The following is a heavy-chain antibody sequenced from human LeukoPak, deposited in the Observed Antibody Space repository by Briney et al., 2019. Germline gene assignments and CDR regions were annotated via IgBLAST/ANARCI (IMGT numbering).Heavy chain of an antibody. CDR2: ISYDGSNK. CDR3: AKSLAAAGFDY. D-gene: IGHD6-13*01. V-gene: IGHV3-30*18. CDR1: GFTFSSYG. Sequence: PGGSLRLSCAAPGFTFSSYGMHWVRQAPGKGLEWVAVISYDGSNKYYADSVKGRSTISRDNSKNTLYLQMNSLRAEDTAAYYCAKSLAAAGFDYWGQGTLVTVSS. J-gene: IGHJ4*02.